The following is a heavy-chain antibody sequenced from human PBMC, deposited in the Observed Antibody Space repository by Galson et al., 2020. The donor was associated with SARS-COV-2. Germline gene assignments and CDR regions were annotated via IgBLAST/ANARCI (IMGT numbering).Heavy chain of an antibody. CDR1: GGSISSGDYY. CDR3: ARVSLWLAYCGGDCWSPDAFDI. V-gene: IGHV4-30-4*01. J-gene: IGHJ3*02. CDR2: IYYSGST. D-gene: IGHD2-21*02. Sequence: SETLSLTCTVSGGSISSGDYYWSWIRQPPGKGLEWIGYIYYSGSTYYNPSLKSRVTISVDTSKNQFSLKLSSVTAADTAVYYCARVSLWLAYCGGDCWSPDAFDIWGQGTMVTVSS.